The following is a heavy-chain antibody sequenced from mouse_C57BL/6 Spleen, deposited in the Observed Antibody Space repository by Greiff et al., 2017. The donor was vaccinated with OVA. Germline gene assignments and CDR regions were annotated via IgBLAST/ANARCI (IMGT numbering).Heavy chain of an antibody. CDR1: GFNIKNSY. D-gene: IGHD1-1*01. CDR3: AREFPTVPADYAMDY. V-gene: IGHV14-3*01. Sequence: EVQLQQSVAELVRPGASVKLSCTASGFNIKNSYMHWVKQTPEQGLEWIGWIDHANGNTKYAPKVQGKATITADTSSNTVYLQLSSLTSEDAAIYYYAREFPTVPADYAMDYWGQGTSVTVSS. J-gene: IGHJ4*01. CDR2: IDHANGNT.